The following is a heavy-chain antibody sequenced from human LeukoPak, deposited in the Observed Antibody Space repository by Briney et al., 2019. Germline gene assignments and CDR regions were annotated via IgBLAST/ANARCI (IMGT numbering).Heavy chain of an antibody. V-gene: IGHV4-59*08. Sequence: SETLSLTCTASGGSISSYYWSWIRQSPGKGLEWIGCIYYSGSTTYNPSLKSRVTISVDTSKNQFSLKLSAVTAADTAVYYCARHRATSGYYFDYWGQGTLVTVSS. CDR2: IYYSGST. CDR3: ARHRATSGYYFDY. D-gene: IGHD7-27*01. J-gene: IGHJ4*02. CDR1: GGSISSYY.